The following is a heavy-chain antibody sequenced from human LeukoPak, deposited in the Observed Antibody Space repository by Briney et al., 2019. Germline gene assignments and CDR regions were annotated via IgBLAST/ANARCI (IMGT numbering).Heavy chain of an antibody. J-gene: IGHJ4*02. CDR1: GFTFSNYA. Sequence: GGSLRLSCAASGFTFSNYAMTWVRQGPGKGLEWVSTVSNSGGTTFYADSVEGRFTISRDNSKDTLYLQMNGLRAEDTAVYFRAKQSAGSAAWYSLHYDFWGQGTLVTVSS. CDR2: VSNSGGTT. CDR3: AKQSAGSAAWYSLHYDF. V-gene: IGHV3-23*01. D-gene: IGHD6-13*01.